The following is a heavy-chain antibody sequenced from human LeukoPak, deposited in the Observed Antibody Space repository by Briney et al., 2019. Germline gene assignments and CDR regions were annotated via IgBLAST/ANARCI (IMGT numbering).Heavy chain of an antibody. CDR2: IYYGGST. CDR3: ARVSNWFDP. J-gene: IGHJ5*02. CDR1: GGSVSSGSYY. Sequence: SETLSLTCTVSGGSVSSGSYYWSWIRQPPGKGLEWIGYIYYGGSTNYNPSLKSRVTISVDTSKNQFSLKLSSVTAADTAVYYCARVSNWFDPWGQGTLVTVSS. V-gene: IGHV4-61*01.